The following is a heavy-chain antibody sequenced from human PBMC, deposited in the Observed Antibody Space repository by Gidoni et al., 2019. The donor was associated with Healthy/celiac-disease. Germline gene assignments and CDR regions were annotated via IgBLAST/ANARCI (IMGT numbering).Heavy chain of an antibody. CDR3: ATAVGYQLLERGNDAFDI. CDR1: GFTFSDSY. Sequence: QVQLVESGGGLVKPGGSLRLPCAASGFTFSDSYMSWIRQAPGKGLEWVSYISSSGSTIYYADSVKGRFTISRDNAKNSLYLQMNSLRAEDTAVYYCATAVGYQLLERGNDAFDIWGQGTMVTVSS. D-gene: IGHD2-2*01. J-gene: IGHJ3*02. CDR2: ISSSGSTI. V-gene: IGHV3-11*01.